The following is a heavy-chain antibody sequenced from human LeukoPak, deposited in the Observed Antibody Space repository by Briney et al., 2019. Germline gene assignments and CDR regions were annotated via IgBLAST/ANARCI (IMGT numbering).Heavy chain of an antibody. V-gene: IGHV3-21*01. Sequence: GGSLRLSCAASGFTFSSYSMNWVRQAPGKGLEWVSSISSSSSYIYYADSVKGRFTISRDNAKNSLHLQMNSLRAEDTAVYYCARDLMLLWFGEGEDGMDVWGQGTTVTVSS. CDR3: ARDLMLLWFGEGEDGMDV. CDR2: ISSSSSYI. CDR1: GFTFSSYS. D-gene: IGHD3-10*01. J-gene: IGHJ6*02.